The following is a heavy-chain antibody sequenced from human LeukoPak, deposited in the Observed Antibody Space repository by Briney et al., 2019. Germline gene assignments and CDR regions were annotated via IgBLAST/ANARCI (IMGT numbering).Heavy chain of an antibody. CDR1: GFTVSSNY. D-gene: IGHD4-17*01. CDR3: ARENSLDYGDYYAFDI. Sequence: PGGSLRLSCAASGFTVSSNYMSWVRQAPVKGLEWVSVIYSGGSTYYADSVKGRFTISRDNSKNTLYLQMNSLRAEDTAVYYCARENSLDYGDYYAFDIWGQGTMVTVSS. CDR2: IYSGGST. J-gene: IGHJ3*02. V-gene: IGHV3-53*01.